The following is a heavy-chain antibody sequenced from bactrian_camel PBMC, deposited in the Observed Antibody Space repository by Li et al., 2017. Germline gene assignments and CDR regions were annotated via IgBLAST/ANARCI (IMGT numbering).Heavy chain of an antibody. CDR1: GYLYSPYC. Sequence: HVQLVESGGGSVQAGGSLRLSCAASGYLYSPYCMGWFRQTPGREREGVAAIDSDGVTSYADSVKGRFTISKDNAKNTLYLEMNSLKPEDTAMYYCAGDLWRTRHGDNLLVGAEFGSWGQGTQVTVS. D-gene: IGHD1*01. CDR3: AGDLWRTRHGDNLLVGAEFGS. CDR2: IDSDGVT. V-gene: IGHV3S53*01. J-gene: IGHJ6*01.